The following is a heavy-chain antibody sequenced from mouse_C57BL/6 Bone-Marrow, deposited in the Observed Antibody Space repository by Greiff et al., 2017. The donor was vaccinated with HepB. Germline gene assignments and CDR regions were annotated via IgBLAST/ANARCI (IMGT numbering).Heavy chain of an antibody. CDR3: TPKTIVTFDY. J-gene: IGHJ2*01. Sequence: VQLQQSGAELVRPGASVKLSCTASGFNIKDDYMHWVKQRPEQGLEWIGWIDPENGDTEYASKFQGKATITADTSSNTAYLQLSSLTSEDTAVYYCTPKTIVTFDYWGQGTTLTVSS. V-gene: IGHV14-4*01. CDR2: IDPENGDT. CDR1: GFNIKDDY. D-gene: IGHD2-5*01.